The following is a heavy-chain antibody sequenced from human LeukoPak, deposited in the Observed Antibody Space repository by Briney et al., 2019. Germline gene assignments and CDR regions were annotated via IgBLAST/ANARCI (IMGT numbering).Heavy chain of an antibody. Sequence: GGSLRLSCAASGFTFSSYSMNWVRQAPGKGLEWVSSISSSSSYIYYADSVKGRFTISRDNAKNSLYLQMNSLRAEDTAVYYCAKAIAAAGTLGFDYWGQGTLVTVSS. CDR1: GFTFSSYS. CDR2: ISSSSSYI. D-gene: IGHD6-13*01. J-gene: IGHJ4*02. V-gene: IGHV3-21*01. CDR3: AKAIAAAGTLGFDY.